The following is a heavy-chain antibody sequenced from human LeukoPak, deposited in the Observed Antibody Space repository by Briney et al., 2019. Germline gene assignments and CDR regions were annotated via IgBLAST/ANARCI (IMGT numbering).Heavy chain of an antibody. V-gene: IGHV3-23*01. CDR1: GFTFSSYS. D-gene: IGHD1-26*01. Sequence: PEGSLRLSCVASGFTFSSYSMNWVCQAPGKGLEWVSAISGSGGSTYYADSVKGRFTISRDNSKNTLYLQMNSLRAEDTAVYYCARRVGATFYYYGMDVWGQGTTVTVSS. CDR3: ARRVGATFYYYGMDV. CDR2: ISGSGGST. J-gene: IGHJ6*02.